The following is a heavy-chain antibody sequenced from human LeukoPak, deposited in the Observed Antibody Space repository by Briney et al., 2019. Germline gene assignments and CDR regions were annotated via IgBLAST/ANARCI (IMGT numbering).Heavy chain of an antibody. CDR1: GFTFSSYS. V-gene: IGHV3-21*01. D-gene: IGHD5-12*01. CDR2: ISIRSSYT. J-gene: IGHJ6*02. Sequence: PGGSLRLSCAASGFTFSSYSMTWVRQAPGKGLEWVSSISIRSSYTYYADSVKCRFTITRDNATNSPYLQMNSMRGEDTAVYYCAGDDSGFDLGALDCYCGMDFWGQGTTVTVSS. CDR3: AGDDSGFDLGALDCYCGMDF.